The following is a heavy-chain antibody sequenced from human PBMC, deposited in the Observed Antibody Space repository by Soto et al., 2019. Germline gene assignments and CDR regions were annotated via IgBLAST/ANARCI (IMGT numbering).Heavy chain of an antibody. CDR3: ARGYGYSGYDFVYYFDY. J-gene: IGHJ4*02. CDR2: ISKSGGST. Sequence: GGSLRLSCAASGFTFTSTAMSWVRQAPGKGLECVSTISKSGGSTHYANSVKGRFTISRDNSKNTLYLQMGSLRAEDMAVYYCARGYGYSGYDFVYYFDYWGQGTLVTVSS. D-gene: IGHD5-12*01. CDR1: GFTFTSTA. V-gene: IGHV3-64*01.